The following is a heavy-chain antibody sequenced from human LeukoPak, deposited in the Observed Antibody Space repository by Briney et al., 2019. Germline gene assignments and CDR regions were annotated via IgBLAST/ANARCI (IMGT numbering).Heavy chain of an antibody. CDR2: IKKDGSEK. CDR1: GFTFSNYA. CDR3: ARVGLLWFGELSHLDY. V-gene: IGHV3-7*04. J-gene: IGHJ4*02. Sequence: GGSLRLSCAASGFTFSNYAMHWVRQAPGKGLEWVANIKKDGSEKYYVDSVKGRFTISRDNAKNSLYLQMNSLRAEDTAVYYCARVGLLWFGELSHLDYWGQGTLVTVSS. D-gene: IGHD3-10*01.